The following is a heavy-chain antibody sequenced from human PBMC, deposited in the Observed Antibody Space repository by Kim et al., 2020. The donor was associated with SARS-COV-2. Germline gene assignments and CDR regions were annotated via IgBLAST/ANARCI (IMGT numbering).Heavy chain of an antibody. CDR1: GFTVSSNY. J-gene: IGHJ4*02. CDR2: IYSGGST. CDR3: AREILPGAYDY. D-gene: IGHD2-21*02. Sequence: GGSLRLSCAASGFTVSSNYMSWVRQAPGKGLEWVSDIYSGGSTYYADSVKGRFTISRDNSENTLYLQMNSLRAEDTAVYYCAREILPGAYDYWGQGTLVTVSS. V-gene: IGHV3-53*01.